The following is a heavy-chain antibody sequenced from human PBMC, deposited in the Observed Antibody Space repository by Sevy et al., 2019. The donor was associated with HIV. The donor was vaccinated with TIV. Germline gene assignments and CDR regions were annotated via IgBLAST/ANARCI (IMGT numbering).Heavy chain of an antibody. Sequence: GGSLRLSCAASGFTFDDYAMHWVRQAPGKGLECVSRIDWDGGSTYYADSVKGRFTISRDNCKNSLYLKMNSLRAEDTAFYYCAKGSGGSGSYYDSWGQGTLVTVSS. CDR2: IDWDGGST. V-gene: IGHV3-43D*04. D-gene: IGHD3-10*01. CDR1: GFTFDDYA. CDR3: AKGSGGSGSYYDS. J-gene: IGHJ4*02.